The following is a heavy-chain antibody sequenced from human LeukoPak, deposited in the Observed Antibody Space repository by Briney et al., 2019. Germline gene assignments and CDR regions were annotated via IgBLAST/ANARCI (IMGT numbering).Heavy chain of an antibody. J-gene: IGHJ5*02. CDR2: INPSGGST. Sequence: ASVKVSCKASGYTFTSYYMHWVRQAPGQGLEWMGIINPSGGSTSYAQKFQGRVTITADESTSTAYMELSSLRSEDTAVYYCAKGADDVPDLFRVVWFDPWGQGTLVTVSS. CDR3: AKGADDVPDLFRVVWFDP. V-gene: IGHV1-46*01. CDR1: GYTFTSYY. D-gene: IGHD2-2*01.